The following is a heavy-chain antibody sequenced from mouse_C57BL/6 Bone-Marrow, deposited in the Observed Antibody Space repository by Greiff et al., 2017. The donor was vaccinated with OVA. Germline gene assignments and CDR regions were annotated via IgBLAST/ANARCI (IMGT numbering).Heavy chain of an antibody. V-gene: IGHV1-19*01. J-gene: IGHJ1*03. CDR2: INPYNGGT. CDR1: GYTFTDYY. D-gene: IGHD2-10*02. Sequence: EVQLQQSGPVLVKPGASVKMSCKASGYTFTDYYMNWVKQSHGKSLEWIGVINPYNGGTSYNQKFKGKATLTVDKSSSTAYMELNSLTSEDSAVYYCANGGYGNYWYFDVWGTGTTVTVSS. CDR3: ANGGYGNYWYFDV.